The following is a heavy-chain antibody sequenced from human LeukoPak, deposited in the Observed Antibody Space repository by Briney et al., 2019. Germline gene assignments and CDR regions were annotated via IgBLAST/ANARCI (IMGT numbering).Heavy chain of an antibody. V-gene: IGHV3-21*01. CDR1: GFTLTTYS. CDR2: ISSGSSAI. D-gene: IGHD4-17*01. J-gene: IGHJ4*02. Sequence: PGGSLRLSCEASGFTLTTYSMTWVRQAPGKGLEGVSIISSGSSAIFYADALKGRFTISRDDAKNLLYLDMNSLRAEDTAVYYCARGHTAVTRHFDFWGQGTLVTVSS. CDR3: ARGHTAVTRHFDF.